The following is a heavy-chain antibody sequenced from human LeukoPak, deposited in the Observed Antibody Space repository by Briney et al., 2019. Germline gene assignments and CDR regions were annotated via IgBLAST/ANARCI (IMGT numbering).Heavy chain of an antibody. CDR2: IKNKAAGGTA. CDR1: GFTFRDPW. J-gene: IGHJ4*02. CDR3: ARDPHGYNSYFDY. Sequence: PGGSLRISCAGSGFTFRDPWMSWVRQAPGKGLEWVGRIKNKAAGGTADYAAPVQGRFTISRDDSESTLYLQMNSLKTEDTAVYYCARDPHGYNSYFDYWGQGTLVTVSS. D-gene: IGHD5-24*01. V-gene: IGHV3-15*01.